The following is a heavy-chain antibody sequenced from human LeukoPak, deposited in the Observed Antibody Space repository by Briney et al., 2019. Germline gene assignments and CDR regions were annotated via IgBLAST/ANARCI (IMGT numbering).Heavy chain of an antibody. CDR1: GYTFTSYA. D-gene: IGHD2-2*01. J-gene: IGHJ4*02. V-gene: IGHV1-3*01. CDR2: INAGNGNT. CDR3: ARDQVAPAASDY. Sequence: ASVKVSCKASGYTFTSYAIHWVRQAPGQRLEWMGWINAGNGNTKYSQKFQGRVTITRDTSASTAYMELSSLRYEDTAVYHCARDQVAPAASDYWGQGTLVTVSS.